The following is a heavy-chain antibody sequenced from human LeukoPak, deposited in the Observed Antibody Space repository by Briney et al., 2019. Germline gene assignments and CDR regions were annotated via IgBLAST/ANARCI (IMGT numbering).Heavy chain of an antibody. CDR3: ARGDYYGSGTHAFDI. Sequence: SVKVSCKASGGTFISYAISWVRQAPGQGLEWMGGIIPIFGTANYAQKFQGRVTITADESTSTAYMELSSLRSEDTAVYYCARGDYYGSGTHAFDIWGQGTMVTVSS. J-gene: IGHJ3*02. V-gene: IGHV1-69*13. CDR2: IIPIFGTA. CDR1: GGTFISYA. D-gene: IGHD3-10*01.